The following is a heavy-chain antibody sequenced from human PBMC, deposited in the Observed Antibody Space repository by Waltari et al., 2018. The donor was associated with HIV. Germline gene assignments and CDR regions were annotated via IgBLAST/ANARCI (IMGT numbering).Heavy chain of an antibody. J-gene: IGHJ3*02. V-gene: IGHV4-31*03. D-gene: IGHD3-3*01. CDR3: ARGITIFGVVYAFGI. CDR1: GGSIDGGGYY. Sequence: QVQLQESGPGLVKPSQTLSLTCTVPGGSIDGGGYYWSGIRQHPGKGLEWIGFLFYSGSKYYSPSLKRRGTISKDTSDNQLSLRLGSVTAADTGVDYCARGITIFGVVYAFGIWGQGTMVTVSS. CDR2: LFYSGSK.